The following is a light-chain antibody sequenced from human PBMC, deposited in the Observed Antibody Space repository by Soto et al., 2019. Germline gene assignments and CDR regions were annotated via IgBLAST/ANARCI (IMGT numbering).Light chain of an antibody. CDR1: QGVSSY. J-gene: IGKJ3*01. CDR3: QQRSNWPLA. CDR2: AAS. Sequence: EIVLTQSPATLSLSPGERATLSCRASQGVSSYLAWYQQKPGQAPRLLIYAASNRATGIPARFSGSGSGTDFTLTISSLEPEDFAVYYCQQRSNWPLAFGPGTKVDIK. V-gene: IGKV3-11*01.